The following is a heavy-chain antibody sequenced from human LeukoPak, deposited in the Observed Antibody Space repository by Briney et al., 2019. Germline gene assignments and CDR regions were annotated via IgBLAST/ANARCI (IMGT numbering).Heavy chain of an antibody. V-gene: IGHV3-11*01. CDR2: ISSSGSTI. D-gene: IGHD1-26*01. Sequence: GGSLRLSCAASGFTFSDYYMSWIRQAPGKGLEWVSYISSSGSTIYYADSVKGRFAISRDNAKNSLYLQMNSLRAEDTAVYYCAREERIVGAAFDYWGQGTLVTVSS. CDR3: AREERIVGAAFDY. CDR1: GFTFSDYY. J-gene: IGHJ4*02.